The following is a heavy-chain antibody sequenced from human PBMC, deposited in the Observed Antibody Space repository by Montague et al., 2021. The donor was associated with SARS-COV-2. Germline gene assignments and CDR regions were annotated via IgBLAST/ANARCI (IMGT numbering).Heavy chain of an antibody. CDR2: IYYSGST. CDR1: GGSISSSSYY. J-gene: IGHJ6*03. CDR3: ARKVEDVVVIVMVPSYYYYMDV. V-gene: IGHV4-39*01. Sequence: SETLSLTCTVSGGSISSSSYYWGWIRQPPGKGLEWIGSIYYSGSTYYNPSLKSRVTISVDTSKNQFSLKLSSVTAADTAVYYCARKVEDVVVIVMVPSYYYYMDVWGKGTTVTVSS. D-gene: IGHD2-21*01.